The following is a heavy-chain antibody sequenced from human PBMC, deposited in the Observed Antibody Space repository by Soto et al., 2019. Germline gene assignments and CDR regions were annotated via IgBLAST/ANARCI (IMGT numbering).Heavy chain of an antibody. CDR3: AKDIVRYTYGACDN. Sequence: QVQLVESGGAVVQPGKSLRLSCAASGFTFSSYGMYWIRQAPGKGLEWVAAISYDGSNKFHADSVKDRFTISRDNSQNTLYLQMNSLSTEDPAVYYCAKDIVRYTYGACDNWGQGALVTVSS. CDR2: ISYDGSNK. J-gene: IGHJ4*02. V-gene: IGHV3-30*18. CDR1: GFTFSSYG. D-gene: IGHD5-18*01.